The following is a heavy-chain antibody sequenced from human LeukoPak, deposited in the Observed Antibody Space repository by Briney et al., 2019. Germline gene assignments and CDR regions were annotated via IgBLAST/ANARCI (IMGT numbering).Heavy chain of an antibody. V-gene: IGHV3-23*01. J-gene: IGHJ3*02. CDR2: ISASGGST. D-gene: IGHD1-20*01. CDR3: AKDEEVTGTNLGLILDAFDI. Sequence: ETLSLTCTVSGYSISSGYYWGWIRQPPGKGLEWVSAISASGGSTYYADSVKGRFTISRDNSKNTLYLQMNSLRAEDTAVYFCAKDEEVTGTNLGLILDAFDIWGQGTMVTVSS. CDR1: GYSISSGYY.